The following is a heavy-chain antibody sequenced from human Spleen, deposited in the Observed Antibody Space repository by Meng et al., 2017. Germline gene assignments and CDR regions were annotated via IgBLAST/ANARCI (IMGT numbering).Heavy chain of an antibody. CDR1: GDSVSSNSAA. CDR2: TYYRSKWYN. J-gene: IGHJ4*02. CDR3: ARGWLTLDY. D-gene: IGHD3-22*01. V-gene: IGHV6-1*01. Sequence: LHRSGAGPSNPSHTHSYTCSSSGDSVSSNSAAWNWIRQSPARGLEWLGRTYYRSKWYNDYAVSVKSRITINPDTSKNQFSLQLNSVTPEDTAVYYCARGWLTLDYWGQGTLVTVSS.